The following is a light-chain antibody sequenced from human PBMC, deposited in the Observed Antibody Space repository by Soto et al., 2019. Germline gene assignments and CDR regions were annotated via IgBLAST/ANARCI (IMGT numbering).Light chain of an antibody. V-gene: IGKV1-8*01. CDR1: QGISNY. J-gene: IGKJ1*01. CDR3: QQYNSHSPWT. Sequence: AIRMTQSPSSLSASTGDRVTITCRASQGISNYLAWYQQKPGTAPKLLIYAASTLQSGVPSRFSGSGSGTDFTLTIRYLQSEDFATYYCQQYNSHSPWTFGQGTKVEIK. CDR2: AAS.